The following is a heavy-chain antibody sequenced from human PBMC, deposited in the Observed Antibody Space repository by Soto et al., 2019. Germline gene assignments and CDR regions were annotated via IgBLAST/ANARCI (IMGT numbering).Heavy chain of an antibody. Sequence: GGSLRLSCITSGFTFSSYGIHWVRQAPGKGLEWVAFISYDGNNKFYVDSVKGRFTISRDNSKKTLFPEMSSLRAEDTAVYYCAKGTMARGLMRYYYGMDVWGQGTTVTVSS. CDR2: ISYDGNNK. J-gene: IGHJ6*02. V-gene: IGHV3-30*18. D-gene: IGHD3-10*01. CDR3: AKGTMARGLMRYYYGMDV. CDR1: GFTFSSYG.